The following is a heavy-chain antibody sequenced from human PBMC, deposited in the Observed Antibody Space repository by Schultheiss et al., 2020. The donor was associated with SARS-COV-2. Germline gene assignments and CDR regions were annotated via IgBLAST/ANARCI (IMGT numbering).Heavy chain of an antibody. CDR3: AREGSGENYYYMDV. Sequence: SETLSFTCTVSGGSISSSSYYWGWIRQPPGKGLEWIGIIYYSGSTYYNPSLKSRVTISVDTSKNQFSLRLSSVTAADTAVYYCAREGSGENYYYMDVWGKGTTVTVSS. D-gene: IGHD7-27*01. J-gene: IGHJ6*03. V-gene: IGHV4-39*02. CDR1: GGSISSSSYY. CDR2: IYYSGST.